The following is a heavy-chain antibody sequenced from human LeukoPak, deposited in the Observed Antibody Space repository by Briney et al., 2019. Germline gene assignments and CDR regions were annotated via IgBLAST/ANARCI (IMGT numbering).Heavy chain of an antibody. CDR1: GFTFSSYW. Sequence: GSLRLSCAASGFTFSSYWMSWIRQPPGKGLEWIGSIYYNGSTYYNPSLKSRFTMSVDTSKNQLSLKLSSVTAADTAVYYCAGIVGATLNYFDYWGQGTLVTVSS. V-gene: IGHV4-59*04. J-gene: IGHJ4*02. CDR3: AGIVGATLNYFDY. D-gene: IGHD1-26*01. CDR2: IYYNGST.